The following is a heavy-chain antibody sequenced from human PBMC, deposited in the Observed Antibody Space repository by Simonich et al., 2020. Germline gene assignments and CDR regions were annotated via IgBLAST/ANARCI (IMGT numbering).Heavy chain of an antibody. J-gene: IGHJ6*03. CDR3: ARDLRGSYYYYYYMDV. CDR1: GYTFTGYY. D-gene: IGHD1-26*01. Sequence: QVQLVQSGAEVKKPGASVKVSCKASGYTFTGYYMHWVRQAPGQGLEEMGRINPTSGGTNNAQKFQGRVTRTRDTSISTAYMELSRRRSDDTAVYYCARDLRGSYYYYYYMDVWGKGTTVTVSS. CDR2: INPTSGGT. V-gene: IGHV1-2*02.